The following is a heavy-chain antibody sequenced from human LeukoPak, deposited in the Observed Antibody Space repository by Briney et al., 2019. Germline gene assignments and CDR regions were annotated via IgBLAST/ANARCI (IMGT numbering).Heavy chain of an antibody. Sequence: SETLSLTCTVSGGSISDYYWTWIRRPPGKGPEWIGYTHYSGSTNYNPSLKSRVTISVDTSKNQFSLKLSSVTAADTVVYYCASESVALAGIDYWGQGTLVTVSS. CDR2: THYSGST. CDR3: ASESVALAGIDY. CDR1: GGSISDYY. D-gene: IGHD6-19*01. V-gene: IGHV4-59*08. J-gene: IGHJ4*02.